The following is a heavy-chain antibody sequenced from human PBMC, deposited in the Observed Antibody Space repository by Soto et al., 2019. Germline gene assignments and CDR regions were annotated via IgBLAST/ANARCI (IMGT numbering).Heavy chain of an antibody. Sequence: ASVKVSCKASGGTFTSYAISWVRQAPGQGLEWMGGIIPNFGTANYAQKLQGRVTITTDESTSTAYMELSSLRSEDTAVYYCARDRGDIVVVPAAIGYYYYYGMDVWGQGTTVTVSS. J-gene: IGHJ6*02. CDR3: ARDRGDIVVVPAAIGYYYYYGMDV. CDR1: GGTFTSYA. CDR2: IIPNFGTA. D-gene: IGHD2-2*02. V-gene: IGHV1-69*05.